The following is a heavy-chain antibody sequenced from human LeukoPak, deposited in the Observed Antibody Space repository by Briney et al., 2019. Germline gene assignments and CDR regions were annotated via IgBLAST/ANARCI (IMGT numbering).Heavy chain of an antibody. CDR3: ARDPTTVVTLPYYFDG. J-gene: IGHJ4*02. CDR2: VNHSGNT. CDR1: GGSFIVSH. Sequence: PSETLSLTCAVSGGSFIVSHWNWIRQPPGKGLEWIGEVNHSGNTNYNPSLKSRVTISVDTSKNQFSLKLRSVTAADTAVYYCARDPTTVVTLPYYFDGWGQGTLVTVSS. V-gene: IGHV4-34*01. D-gene: IGHD4-23*01.